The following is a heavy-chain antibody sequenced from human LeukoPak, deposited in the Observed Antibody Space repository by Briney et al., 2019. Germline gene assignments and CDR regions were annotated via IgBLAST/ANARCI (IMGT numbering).Heavy chain of an antibody. V-gene: IGHV4-30-2*01. J-gene: IGHJ4*02. CDR1: GGSISSGGYS. CDR3: AFGVDTSSWYDY. Sequence: SQTLSLTCAVSGGSISSGGYSWSWIRQPPGKGLEWIGYIYHSGSTYYNPSLKSRLTMSVDTSKNQISLKLTSVTAADTAVYYCAFGVDTSSWYDYWGQGTLVTVSS. D-gene: IGHD6-13*01. CDR2: IYHSGST.